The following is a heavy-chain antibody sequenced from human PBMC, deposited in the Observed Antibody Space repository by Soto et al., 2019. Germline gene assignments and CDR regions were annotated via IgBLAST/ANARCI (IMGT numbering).Heavy chain of an antibody. CDR1: GFTFSSYG. Sequence: GGSLRLSCAASGFTFSSYGMHWVRQAPGKGLEWVAVISYDGSNKYYADSVKGRFTISRDNSKNTLYLQMNSLRAEDTAVYYCAKVAEYSSSNYYYGMDVWGQGTTVTVSS. CDR2: ISYDGSNK. J-gene: IGHJ6*02. V-gene: IGHV3-30*18. CDR3: AKVAEYSSSNYYYGMDV. D-gene: IGHD6-6*01.